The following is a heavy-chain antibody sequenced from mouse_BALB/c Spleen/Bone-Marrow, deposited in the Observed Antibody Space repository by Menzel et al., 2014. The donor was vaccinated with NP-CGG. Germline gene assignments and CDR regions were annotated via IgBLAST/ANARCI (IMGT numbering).Heavy chain of an antibody. CDR2: IRLKSNNYAT. CDR3: TSMRRRGFAY. Sequence: EVMLVESGGGLVQPGGSMKLSCVASGFTFXNHWMNWVRQSPEKGLEWVAEIRLKSNNYATHYAESVKGRFTISRDDSKSSVYLQMNNLRAEDTGIYYCTSMRRRGFAYWGQGTLVTVSA. D-gene: IGHD2-3*01. V-gene: IGHV6-6*02. J-gene: IGHJ3*01. CDR1: GFTFXNHW.